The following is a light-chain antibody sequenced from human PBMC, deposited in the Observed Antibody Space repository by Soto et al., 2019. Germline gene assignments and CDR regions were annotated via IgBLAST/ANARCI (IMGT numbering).Light chain of an antibody. CDR1: QAIGIY. CDR2: AAS. V-gene: IGKV1-27*01. J-gene: IGKJ1*01. Sequence: DIQMTQSPSSLSTSVGDRVTITCRASQAIGIYLAWYQQKPGKVPKLLIYAASTLQSGVPSRFSGSGSGTDFTLTINSLQPEDVATYYCQKYRGAPPTFGQGTKVEIK. CDR3: QKYRGAPPT.